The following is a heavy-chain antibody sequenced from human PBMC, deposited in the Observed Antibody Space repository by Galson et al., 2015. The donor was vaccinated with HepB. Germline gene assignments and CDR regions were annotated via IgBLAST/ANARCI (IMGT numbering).Heavy chain of an antibody. CDR1: GYSFTSYW. CDR3: ARQSRRAESETRWTTNYWYFDL. CDR2: IDPSDSYT. V-gene: IGHV5-10-1*01. Sequence: QSGAEVKKPGESLRISCKGSGYSFTSYWISWVRQMPGKGLEWMGRIDPSDSYTNYSPSFQGHVTISADKSISTAYLQWSSLKASDTAMYYCARQSRRAESETRWTTNYWYFDLWGRGTLVTVSS. J-gene: IGHJ2*01. D-gene: IGHD1-1*01.